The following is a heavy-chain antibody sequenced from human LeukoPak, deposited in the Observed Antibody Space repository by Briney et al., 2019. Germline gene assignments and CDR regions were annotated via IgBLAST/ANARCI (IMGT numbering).Heavy chain of an antibody. J-gene: IGHJ4*02. CDR2: IYYTGST. Sequence: SETLSLTCTVSGGSISSYYWTWIRQPPGKGLEWLGYIYYTGSTNYNPSLKNRVTISVDTSRNQFSLKMSSVTAADTAVYYCARGAGWYQFWGQGTLVTVSS. V-gene: IGHV4-59*01. CDR3: ARGAGWYQF. CDR1: GGSISSYY. D-gene: IGHD6-19*01.